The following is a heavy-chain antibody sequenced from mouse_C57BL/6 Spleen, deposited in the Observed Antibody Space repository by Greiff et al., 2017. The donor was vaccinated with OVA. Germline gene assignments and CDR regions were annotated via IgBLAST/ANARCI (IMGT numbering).Heavy chain of an antibody. J-gene: IGHJ2*01. CDR3: AREAGLRRYFDY. D-gene: IGHD2-2*01. Sequence: QVQLKESGAELVRPGTSVKVSCKASGYAFTNYLIEWVKQRPGQGLEWIGVINPGSGGTNYNEKFKGKATLTADKSASTAYMQLSSLTSEDSAVYFCAREAGLRRYFDYWGQGTTLTVSS. V-gene: IGHV1-54*01. CDR2: INPGSGGT. CDR1: GYAFTNYL.